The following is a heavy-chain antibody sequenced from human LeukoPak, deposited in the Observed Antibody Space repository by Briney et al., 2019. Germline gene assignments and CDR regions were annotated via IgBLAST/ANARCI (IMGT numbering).Heavy chain of an antibody. CDR2: ISYDGSNK. CDR3: ARASSWWYFDY. D-gene: IGHD6-13*01. J-gene: IGHJ4*02. Sequence: GGSLRLSCAASGFTFSSYAMHWVRQAPGKGLERVAVISYDGSNKYYADSVKGRFTISRDNSKNTLYLQMNSLRAEDTAVYYCARASSWWYFDYWGQGTLVTVSS. V-gene: IGHV3-30-3*01. CDR1: GFTFSSYA.